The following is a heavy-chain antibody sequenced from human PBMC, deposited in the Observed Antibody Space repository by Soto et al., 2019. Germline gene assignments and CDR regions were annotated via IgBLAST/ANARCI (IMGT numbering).Heavy chain of an antibody. D-gene: IGHD3-10*01. V-gene: IGHV1-24*01. CDR2: FDPDDGAT. Sequence: QVQLIQSGAEVKKPGASGRVSCKVSGSTFTDLAMHWVGQAPGKGLEWMGGFDPDDGATIYAQKFQGRVTMTEDTSTDTANMELSSLRSEDTAVYYCATAGQMVRGDDNWFDPWGQGTLVTVSS. CDR3: ATAGQMVRGDDNWFDP. J-gene: IGHJ5*02. CDR1: GSTFTDLA.